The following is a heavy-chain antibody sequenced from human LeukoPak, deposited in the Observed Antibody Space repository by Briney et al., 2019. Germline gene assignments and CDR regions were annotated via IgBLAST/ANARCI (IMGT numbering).Heavy chain of an antibody. CDR3: AKSRAIFGVGIDY. CDR1: GFTFSSYG. D-gene: IGHD3-3*01. Sequence: PGGSLRLSCVASGFTFSSYGMHWVRQAPGKGLEWVAVIWYDGSNKYYADSVKGRFTICRDNSKNTLYLQMNSLRDEDTAVYYCAKSRAIFGVGIDYWGQGTLVTVSS. V-gene: IGHV3-33*06. CDR2: IWYDGSNK. J-gene: IGHJ4*02.